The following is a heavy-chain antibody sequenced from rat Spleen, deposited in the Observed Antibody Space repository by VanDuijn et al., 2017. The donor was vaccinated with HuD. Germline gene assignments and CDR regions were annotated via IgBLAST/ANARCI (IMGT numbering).Heavy chain of an antibody. CDR2: ISYDGIST. CDR1: GFTFNNYG. V-gene: IGHV5-29*01. CDR3: TRHDESGVITNWFAY. Sequence: EVQLVESGGGLVQPGRSLKLSCAASGFTFNNYGMAWVRQAPTKGLEWVATISYDGISTYYRDSVRGRFTISSDNAKTTLYLQMDSLRSEDTATYNCTRHDESGVITNWFAYWGQGTLVTVSS. J-gene: IGHJ3*01. D-gene: IGHD4-4*01.